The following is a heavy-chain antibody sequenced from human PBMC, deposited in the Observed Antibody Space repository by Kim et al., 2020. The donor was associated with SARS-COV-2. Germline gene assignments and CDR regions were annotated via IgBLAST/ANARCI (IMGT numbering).Heavy chain of an antibody. CDR1: GYNFTSYW. Sequence: GESLKISCWGSGYNFTSYWIGWVRQMSGKGLEWMGMIYPGESETTYSPSFQDQVTISADQSISTAYLQLSSLKASDTAMYYCARPLLGSEHAFDVWGQGTMVTIAS. J-gene: IGHJ3*01. CDR2: IYPGESET. V-gene: IGHV5-51*01. CDR3: ARPLLGSEHAFDV. D-gene: IGHD1-26*01.